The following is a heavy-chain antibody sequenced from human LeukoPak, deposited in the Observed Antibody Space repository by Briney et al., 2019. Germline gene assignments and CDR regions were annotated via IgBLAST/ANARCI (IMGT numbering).Heavy chain of an antibody. D-gene: IGHD5-18*01. J-gene: IGHJ4*02. CDR3: TRAAMVDY. CDR2: IRSKAYGGTT. V-gene: IGHV3-49*04. CDR1: GFTFGDYA. Sequence: GGSLRLSCTASGFTFGDYAMSWVRQAPGKGLEWVGFIRSKAYGGTTEYAASVKGRFTISRDDSKSIAYLQMNSLKTEDTAVYYCTRAAMVDYWGQGTLVTVSS.